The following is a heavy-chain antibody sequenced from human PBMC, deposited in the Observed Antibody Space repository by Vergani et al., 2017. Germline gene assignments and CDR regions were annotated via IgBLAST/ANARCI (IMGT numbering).Heavy chain of an antibody. J-gene: IGHJ4*02. CDR3: ARDRRYYYDSSGFDD. CDR2: IYYSGST. D-gene: IGHD3-22*01. V-gene: IGHV4-61*01. Sequence: QVQLQESGPGLVKPSETLSLTCTVSGGSVSSGSYYWSWIRQPPGKGLEWIGYIYYSGSTNYNPSLKSRVTISVDRSKNQFSLKLSSVTAADTAVYYCARDRRYYYDSSGFDDWGQGTLVTVSS. CDR1: GGSVSSGSYY.